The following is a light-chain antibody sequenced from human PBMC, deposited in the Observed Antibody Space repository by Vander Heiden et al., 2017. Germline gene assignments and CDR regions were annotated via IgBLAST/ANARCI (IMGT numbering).Light chain of an antibody. CDR1: QSISSW. J-gene: IGKJ1*01. Sequence: IQRTQSPSTLSASLGYKVIFTSRASQSISSWLAWYQQKAGKARKLLIYKASSLRSGVPSRFSGSGSRTEFTLNIGSLQPDDFATYYCQHYDGYPWTFGQGTKVEVK. CDR3: QHYDGYPWT. CDR2: KAS. V-gene: IGKV1-5*03.